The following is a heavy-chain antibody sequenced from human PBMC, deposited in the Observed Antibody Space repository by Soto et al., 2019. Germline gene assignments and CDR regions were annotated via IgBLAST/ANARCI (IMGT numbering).Heavy chain of an antibody. Sequence: EVQLVESGGGLVQPGGSLRLSCAASGFTFSTYWMSWVRQTPGKGLEWVANINQDGSEKYYVDSVKGRFTISRDNAENSLFLQMNSLRAEDTAVYYCARDRGWVIVVLPASFDSWGQGTLVTVSS. CDR1: GFTFSTYW. CDR3: ARDRGWVIVVLPASFDS. CDR2: INQDGSEK. J-gene: IGHJ4*02. V-gene: IGHV3-7*01. D-gene: IGHD2-21*01.